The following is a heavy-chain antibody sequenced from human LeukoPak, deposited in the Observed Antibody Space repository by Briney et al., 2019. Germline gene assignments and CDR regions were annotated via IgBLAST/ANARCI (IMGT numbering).Heavy chain of an antibody. CDR1: GFTFSDYS. D-gene: IGHD2/OR15-2a*01. J-gene: IGHJ3*02. V-gene: IGHV3-11*01. CDR2: ISSSGDTI. Sequence: GGSLRLSCAASGFTFSDYSMTWIRQAPGKGLEWVSYISSSGDTIYHPDSVKGRFTISRDNAKNSLYLQMNSLRAEDTAVYYCAADIVLSSGGRDAFDIWGQGTMVTVSS. CDR3: AADIVLSSGGRDAFDI.